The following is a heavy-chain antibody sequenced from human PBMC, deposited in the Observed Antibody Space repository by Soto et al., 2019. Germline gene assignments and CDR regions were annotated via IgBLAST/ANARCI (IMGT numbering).Heavy chain of an antibody. V-gene: IGHV6-1*01. CDR3: AKNQRGYSSGCVEGMDV. D-gene: IGHD6-19*01. CDR1: GDSVSSNSAA. CDR2: TYYRSKWYN. Sequence: SQTLSLTCVISGDSVSSNSAAWNWIRQSPSRGLEWLGRTYYRSKWYNDYAVPVKSRITINPDTSKNQFSLQLNSVTPEDTAVYYCAKNQRGYSSGCVEGMDVWGQGTTVTVYS. J-gene: IGHJ6*02.